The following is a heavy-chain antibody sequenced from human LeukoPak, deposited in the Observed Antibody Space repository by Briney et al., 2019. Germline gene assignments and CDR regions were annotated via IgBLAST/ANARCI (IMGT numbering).Heavy chain of an antibody. CDR3: AREGPTYNWKRDWFDP. CDR2: INPKSGAT. D-gene: IGHD1-20*01. Sequence: ASVKVSCKASGYTFNGYYMHWVRQAPGQGLEWMGCINPKSGATNYAQKFQGRVTMTRDTSISTAYMELSRLRSDDTAGYYCAREGPTYNWKRDWFDPWGQGTLVTVSS. CDR1: GYTFNGYY. V-gene: IGHV1-2*02. J-gene: IGHJ5*02.